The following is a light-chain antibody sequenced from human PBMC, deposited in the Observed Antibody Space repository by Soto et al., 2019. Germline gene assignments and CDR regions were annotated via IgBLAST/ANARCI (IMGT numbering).Light chain of an antibody. V-gene: IGKV1-39*01. Sequence: DIQMTQYPSSLSASVGDRVTITCRASQSISSYLNWYQQKPGKAPKLLIYAASSLQSGVPSRFSGSGSGTDFTLTISSLQPEDFATYYCQQSYSTPRTFVQGTNVEIK. CDR2: AAS. CDR3: QQSYSTPRT. J-gene: IGKJ1*01. CDR1: QSISSY.